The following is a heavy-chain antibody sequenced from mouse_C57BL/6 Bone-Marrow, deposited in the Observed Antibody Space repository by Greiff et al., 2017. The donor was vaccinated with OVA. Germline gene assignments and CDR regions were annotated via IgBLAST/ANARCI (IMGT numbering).Heavy chain of an antibody. V-gene: IGHV1-81*01. CDR1: GYTFTSYG. CDR2: IYPRSGNT. J-gene: IGHJ3*01. Sequence: VQLQQSGAELARPGASVKLSCKASGYTFTSYGISWVKQRTGQGLEWIGEIYPRSGNTYYNEKFKGKATLTADKSSSTAYMELRSLTSEDSAVYFCARKRKWGILAYWGQGTLVTVSA. CDR3: ARKRKWGILAY.